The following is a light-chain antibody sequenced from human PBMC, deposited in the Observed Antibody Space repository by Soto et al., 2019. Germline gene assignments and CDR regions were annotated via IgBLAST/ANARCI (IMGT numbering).Light chain of an antibody. CDR2: VNSGGSH. CDR1: SGHSNYA. CDR3: QTWGTASSVV. J-gene: IGLJ2*01. Sequence: QSVLTQSTSASASLGASVRLTCTLDSGHSNYAIVWHQHQPEKGPRYLMKVNSGGSHTKGGGIPDRFSGSSSGAERYLIISSLQSEDEADYYCQTWGTASSVVFGGGTKLTVL. V-gene: IGLV4-69*02.